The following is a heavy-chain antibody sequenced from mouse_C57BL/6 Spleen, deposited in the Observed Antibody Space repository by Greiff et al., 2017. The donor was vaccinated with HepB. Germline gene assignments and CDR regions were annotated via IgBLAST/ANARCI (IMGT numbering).Heavy chain of an antibody. CDR1: GFTFSNYW. J-gene: IGHJ4*01. Sequence: EVKLMESGGGLVQPGGSMKLSCVASGFTFSNYWMNWVRQSPEKGLEWVAQIRLKSDNYATHYAESVKGRFTISRDDSKSSVYLQMNNLRAEDTGIYYCTDEDYYAMDYWGQGTSVTVSS. CDR3: TDEDYYAMDY. CDR2: IRLKSDNYAT. V-gene: IGHV6-3*01.